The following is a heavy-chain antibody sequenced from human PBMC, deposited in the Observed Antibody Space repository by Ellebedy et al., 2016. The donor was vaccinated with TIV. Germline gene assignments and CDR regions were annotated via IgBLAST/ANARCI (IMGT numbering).Heavy chain of an antibody. CDR2: IYYIGIT. Sequence: MPSETLSLTCNVSGGSISTFYWSWIRQPPGKGLEFIGYIYYIGITNYNPSLASRVAISIDTSENQFSLRLNSCTAADTAVYYCAAYYGGRFDYWGQGTLVTVPS. CDR3: AAYYGGRFDY. CDR1: GGSISTFY. V-gene: IGHV4-59*01. D-gene: IGHD4-23*01. J-gene: IGHJ4*02.